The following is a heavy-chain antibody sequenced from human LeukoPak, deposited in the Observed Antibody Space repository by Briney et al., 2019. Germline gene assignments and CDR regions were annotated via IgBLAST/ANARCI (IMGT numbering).Heavy chain of an antibody. V-gene: IGHV1-46*01. Sequence: GASVKVSCKASGYTFTSYYMHWVRQAPGQGLEWMGIINPSGGSTSYAQKFQGRVTMTRDTSTSAVYMELSSLRSEDTAVYYCARDFRTMPDDYWGQGTLVTVSS. D-gene: IGHD2-2*01. CDR2: INPSGGST. J-gene: IGHJ4*02. CDR1: GYTFTSYY. CDR3: ARDFRTMPDDY.